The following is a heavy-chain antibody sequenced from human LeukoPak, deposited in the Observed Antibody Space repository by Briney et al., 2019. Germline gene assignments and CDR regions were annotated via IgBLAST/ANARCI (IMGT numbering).Heavy chain of an antibody. CDR3: AVRGNYYFDY. D-gene: IGHD1-7*01. J-gene: IGHJ4*02. CDR1: GFTFSSYA. CDR2: ISAGGGT. Sequence: GGSLRLSCAASGFTFSSYAMSWVRQAPGKGLEWVSSISAGGGTYYADSVKGRFTTPRDNSKNALYLQMNSLRAEDTAVYYCAVRGNYYFDYWGQGTLVTVSS. V-gene: IGHV3-23*01.